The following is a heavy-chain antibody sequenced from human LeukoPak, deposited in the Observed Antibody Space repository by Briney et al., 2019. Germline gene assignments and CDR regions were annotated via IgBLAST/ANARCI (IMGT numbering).Heavy chain of an antibody. V-gene: IGHV4-34*01. D-gene: IGHD6-13*01. CDR1: GISISSYF. J-gene: IGHJ4*02. CDR2: INHSGST. CDR3: ARGSLAAAEDY. Sequence: SETLSLTCSVSGISISSYFWSWIRQSPGKGLEWIGEINHSGSTNYNPSLKSRVTMSVDTSKNQFSLKPSSVTAADTAVYYCARGSLAAAEDYWGQGTLVTVSS.